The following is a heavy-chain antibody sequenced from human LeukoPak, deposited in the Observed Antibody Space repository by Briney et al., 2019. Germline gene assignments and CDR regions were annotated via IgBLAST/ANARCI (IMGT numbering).Heavy chain of an antibody. J-gene: IGHJ1*01. V-gene: IGHV1-2*02. CDR1: GYTFTGFC. CDR2: LNPNSGGT. D-gene: IGHD3-10*01. Sequence: ASVKVSCKASGYTFTGFCIHWVRQAPGQGLEWMGWLNPNSGGTNYAQNFQGRVTMTRDTSISTGYMELSRLRSDDTAVYYCARDLDNYSGSGSYYNGDPLFPHWGQGTLVTVSS. CDR3: ARDLDNYSGSGSYYNGDPLFPH.